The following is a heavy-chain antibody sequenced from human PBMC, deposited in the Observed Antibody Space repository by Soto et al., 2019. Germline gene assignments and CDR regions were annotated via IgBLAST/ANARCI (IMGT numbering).Heavy chain of an antibody. J-gene: IGHJ3*02. Sequence: QVQLVQSGAEVKKPGASVKVSCKSSGYAFTGYGITCVRQAPGQGLEWLGWISGYSGDTNYAQNFQGRVTVTTDTSTSTAYMELRSLTSDDTAIYYCAKIPAFAVPGFDIWCQVTMVTVSS. D-gene: IGHD1-1*01. CDR1: GYAFTGYG. CDR3: AKIPAFAVPGFDI. CDR2: ISGYSGDT. V-gene: IGHV1-18*01.